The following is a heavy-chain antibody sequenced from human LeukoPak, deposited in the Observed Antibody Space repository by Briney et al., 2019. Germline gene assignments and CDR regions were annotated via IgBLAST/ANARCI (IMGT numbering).Heavy chain of an antibody. CDR3: ARSHTYGSGSYYSYYYYYMDV. V-gene: IGHV1-69*05. D-gene: IGHD3-10*01. Sequence: SVKVSCXASGGTFSSYAISWVRQAPGQGLEWMARIIPIFGTANYAQKFQGRVTITTDESTSTAYMELSSLRSEDTAVYYCARSHTYGSGSYYSYYYYYMDVWGKGTTVTVSS. CDR2: IIPIFGTA. CDR1: GGTFSSYA. J-gene: IGHJ6*03.